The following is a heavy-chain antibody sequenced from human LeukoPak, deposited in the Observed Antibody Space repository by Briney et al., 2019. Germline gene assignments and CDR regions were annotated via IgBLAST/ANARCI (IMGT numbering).Heavy chain of an antibody. Sequence: GGSLRLSCAASGFTFSSYWMSWVRQAPGKALEWVANIKQDGSEKYYVDSVKGRFTISRDNAKNSLYLQMNSLRAEDTAVYYCARERSGSIGTFDYWGQGTLVTVSS. CDR2: IKQDGSEK. J-gene: IGHJ4*02. CDR3: ARERSGSIGTFDY. CDR1: GFTFSSYW. V-gene: IGHV3-7*03. D-gene: IGHD6-13*01.